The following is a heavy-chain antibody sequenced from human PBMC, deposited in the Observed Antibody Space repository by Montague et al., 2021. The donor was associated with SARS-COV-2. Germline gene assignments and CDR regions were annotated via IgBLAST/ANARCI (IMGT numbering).Heavy chain of an antibody. CDR1: GASISTGIYY. CDR3: ARFGSGTLEFDL. Sequence: TLSLTCTVSGASISTGIYYWSWIRQPAGKGLEWIGRIWTTGHTAYNSSLESRVFMSVDTSTNQFSLSLTSVTAADTAVYFCARFGSGTLEFDLWGQGTLVTVSS. V-gene: IGHV4-61*02. J-gene: IGHJ4*02. D-gene: IGHD1-26*01. CDR2: IWTTGHT.